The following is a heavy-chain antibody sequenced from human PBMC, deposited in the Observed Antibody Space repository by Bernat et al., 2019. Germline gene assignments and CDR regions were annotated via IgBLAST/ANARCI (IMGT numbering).Heavy chain of an antibody. D-gene: IGHD2-15*01. CDR1: GFTFSSYA. CDR2: ISGSGGST. Sequence: EVQLLESGGGLVQPGGSPRLSCAASGFTFSSYAMSWVRQAPGKGLEWVSAISGSGGSTYDAASVKGRFTISRDNSKNTLYLQMNSLRAEDTAVYYCAKSLLSVVVVAATWFDPWGQGTLVTVSS. V-gene: IGHV3-23*01. CDR3: AKSLLSVVVVAATWFDP. J-gene: IGHJ5*02.